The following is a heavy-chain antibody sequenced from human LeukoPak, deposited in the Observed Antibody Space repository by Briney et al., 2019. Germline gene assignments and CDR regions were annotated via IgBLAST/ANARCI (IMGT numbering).Heavy chain of an antibody. CDR2: IYSRGDT. V-gene: IGHV3-53*01. Sequence: QPGGSLRLSCAASEFIVSINYMTWVRQAPGKGLEWVSLIYSRGDTKYADSVKVRFTISRDNSKNTLYLQMNSLRAEDTAVYYCAKDAARSANYYYYYMDVWGKGTTVTVSS. CDR3: AKDAARSANYYYYYMDV. CDR1: EFIVSINY. D-gene: IGHD5-18*01. J-gene: IGHJ6*03.